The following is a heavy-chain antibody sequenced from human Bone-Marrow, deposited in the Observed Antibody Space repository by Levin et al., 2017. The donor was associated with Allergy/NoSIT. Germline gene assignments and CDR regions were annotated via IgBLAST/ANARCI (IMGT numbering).Heavy chain of an antibody. D-gene: IGHD3-22*01. CDR3: ARDKEVITYYHGMDV. J-gene: IGHJ6*02. V-gene: IGHV3-33*01. CDR1: GFLFSSYG. CDR2: IWYDGSNI. Sequence: GGSLRLSCVASGFLFSSYGMHWVRQAPDKGLEWVAVIWYDGSNIHYADSVKGRFSISRDNSKNTLYLQMNSLRAEDTAVYYCARDKEVITYYHGMDVWGQGTTVTVSS.